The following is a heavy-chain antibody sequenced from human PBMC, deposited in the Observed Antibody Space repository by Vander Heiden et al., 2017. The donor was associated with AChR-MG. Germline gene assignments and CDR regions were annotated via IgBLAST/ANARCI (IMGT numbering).Heavy chain of an antibody. J-gene: IGHJ4*02. CDR3: AKEAFGVVRYFDY. D-gene: IGHD3-3*01. Sequence: EVQLVESGGGLVQPGRSLRLSCADSGFTFDDYAMHWGRQAPGKGLEWVSGSSWNSGSIGYADSVKGRFTISRDNAKNSLYLQMNSLRAEDTALYYCAKEAFGVVRYFDYWGQGTLVTVSS. CDR1: GFTFDDYA. V-gene: IGHV3-9*01. CDR2: SSWNSGSI.